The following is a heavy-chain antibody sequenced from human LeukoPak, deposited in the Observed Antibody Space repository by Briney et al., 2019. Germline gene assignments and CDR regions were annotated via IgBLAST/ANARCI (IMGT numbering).Heavy chain of an antibody. CDR1: GYSFTNYW. J-gene: IGHJ4*02. D-gene: IGHD3-10*01. Sequence: GESPLISFKGSGYSFTNYWITWVRQMPGKGREWLGRIDPTDSYTNYSPSFQGHVTISADKSISTAYLQWSSLKTSDTAMYYCARHYGSGSPLDHWGQGTLVTVSS. CDR2: IDPTDSYT. CDR3: ARHYGSGSPLDH. V-gene: IGHV5-10-1*01.